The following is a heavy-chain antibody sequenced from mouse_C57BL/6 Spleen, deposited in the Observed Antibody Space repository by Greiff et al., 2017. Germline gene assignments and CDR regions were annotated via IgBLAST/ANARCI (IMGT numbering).Heavy chain of an antibody. CDR3: AYTVVATRYFDV. CDR2: INPSNGGT. D-gene: IGHD1-1*01. J-gene: IGHJ1*03. CDR1: GYTFTSYW. Sequence: VKLQQPGTELVKPGASVKLSCKASGYTFTSYWMHWVKQRPGQGLEWIGNINPSNGGTNYNEKFKSKATLTVDKSSSTAYMQLSSLTSEDSAVYYCAYTVVATRYFDVWGTGTTVTVSS. V-gene: IGHV1-53*01.